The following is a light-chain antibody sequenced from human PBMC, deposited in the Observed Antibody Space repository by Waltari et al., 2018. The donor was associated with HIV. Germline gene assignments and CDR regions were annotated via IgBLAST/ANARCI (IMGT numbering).Light chain of an antibody. V-gene: IGLV1-44*01. CDR2: EDD. CDR3: ACWDDTLPGPV. CDR1: RSNVKINS. Sequence: QSGLTQPLRVSGAPRQRGEIPCPVRRSNVKINSVYCYQQFPGPAPKLVQHEDDQRPSGMPDRFSASKSGTSASLVISVLHSDDEADYYCACWDDTLPGPVFGSGTTVTVL. J-gene: IGLJ1*01.